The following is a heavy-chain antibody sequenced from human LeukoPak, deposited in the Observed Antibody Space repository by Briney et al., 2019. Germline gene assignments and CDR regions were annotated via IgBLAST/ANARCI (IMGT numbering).Heavy chain of an antibody. Sequence: GGSLRLSCAASGFTFSHYAMTWVRQAPGKGLEWVSAISGSGGSTYYADSVKGRFTISRDNSKNTLYLQMNSLRAEDTAVYYCAKGWGTYSSGWYLFDYWGQGALITVSS. CDR2: ISGSGGST. D-gene: IGHD6-19*01. CDR3: AKGWGTYSSGWYLFDY. V-gene: IGHV3-23*01. J-gene: IGHJ4*02. CDR1: GFTFSHYA.